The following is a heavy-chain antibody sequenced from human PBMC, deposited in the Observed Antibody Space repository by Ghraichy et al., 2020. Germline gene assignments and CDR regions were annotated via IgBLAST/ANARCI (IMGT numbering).Heavy chain of an antibody. J-gene: IGHJ4*02. V-gene: IGHV3-43*01. CDR1: GFTFDKYT. D-gene: IGHD3-10*01. CDR3: AKDQGGYKGVDY. CDR2: IRGDGGT. Sequence: GESLNTSCAASGFTFDKYTMHWVRQVPGKGLEWVSLIRGDGGTFYADSVRGRFTVSRDNRKNSIYLQVNSLTTEDTAFYYCAKDQGGYKGVDYWGQGTLVTVSS.